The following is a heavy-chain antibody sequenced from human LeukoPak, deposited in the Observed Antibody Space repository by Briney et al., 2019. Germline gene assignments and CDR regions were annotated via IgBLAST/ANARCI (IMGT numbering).Heavy chain of an antibody. CDR1: GYTFTSYY. Sequence: GESLKISCKVSGYTFTSYYIAWVRQMPGKGLEWMAIMYPGHSDTRYSPSFQGHVTISADKSISTAYLQWSSLKASDTAMYYCARRSSDWSLNYWGKGTLVTVSS. CDR2: MYPGHSDT. CDR3: ARRSSDWSLNY. J-gene: IGHJ4*02. D-gene: IGHD6-19*01. V-gene: IGHV5-51*01.